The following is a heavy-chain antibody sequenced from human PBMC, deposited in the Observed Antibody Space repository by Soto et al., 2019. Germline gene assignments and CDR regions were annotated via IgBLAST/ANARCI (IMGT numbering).Heavy chain of an antibody. CDR2: IYYSGST. CDR3: ARARVPPMVRGVHPNFDY. J-gene: IGHJ4*02. V-gene: IGHV4-30-4*01. D-gene: IGHD3-10*01. Sequence: PSETLSLTCTVSGGSISSGDYYWSWIRQPPGKGLEWIGYIYYSGSTYYNPSLKSRVTISVDTSKNQFSLKLSSVTAADTAVYYCARARVPPMVRGVHPNFDYWGQGTLVTVSS. CDR1: GGSISSGDYY.